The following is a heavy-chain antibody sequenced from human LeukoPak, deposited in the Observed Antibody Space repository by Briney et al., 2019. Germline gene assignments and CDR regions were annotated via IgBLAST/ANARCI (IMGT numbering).Heavy chain of an antibody. CDR2: IIPILGIA. D-gene: IGHD2-8*01. V-gene: IGHV1-69*04. CDR1: GGTFSSYA. CDR3: ARDRDCTNGVCYFVFDY. Sequence: ASVKVSCKASGGTFSSYAISWVRQAPGQGLEWMGRIIPILGIANYAQKFQGRVTITADKSTSTAYMELSSLRSEDTAVYYCARDRDCTNGVCYFVFDYWGQGTLVTVSS. J-gene: IGHJ4*02.